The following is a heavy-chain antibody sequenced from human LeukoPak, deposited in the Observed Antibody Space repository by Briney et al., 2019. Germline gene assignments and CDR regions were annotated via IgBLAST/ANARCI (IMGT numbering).Heavy chain of an antibody. CDR2: INPNSGDT. Sequence: ASVKVSCKASGYTFTGYYMHWVRQAPGQGLEWMGWINPNSGDTNYAQKFQGRVTMTRDTSISTAYMELSSLRSDDTALYYCATLGRSGNYNWFDPWGQGTLVTVSS. V-gene: IGHV1-2*02. D-gene: IGHD1-26*01. CDR1: GYTFTGYY. J-gene: IGHJ5*02. CDR3: ATLGRSGNYNWFDP.